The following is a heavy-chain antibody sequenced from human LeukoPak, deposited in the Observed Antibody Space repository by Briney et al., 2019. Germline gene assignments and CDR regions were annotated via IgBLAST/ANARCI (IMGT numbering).Heavy chain of an antibody. Sequence: GGSLRLSCAASRFTFSNYGVNWVGQAPGKGLEWVSYINSRSSTIYYADSVRGRFTISRDNAKNSLYLQMNSLKAGDTAIYYCAREVGTPQAFDIWGQGTMVTVSS. J-gene: IGHJ3*02. V-gene: IGHV3-48*01. CDR2: INSRSSTI. CDR3: AREVGTPQAFDI. CDR1: RFTFSNYG. D-gene: IGHD1-26*01.